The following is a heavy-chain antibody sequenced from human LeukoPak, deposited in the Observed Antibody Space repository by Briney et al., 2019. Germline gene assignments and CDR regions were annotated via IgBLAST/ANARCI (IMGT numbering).Heavy chain of an antibody. D-gene: IGHD4-17*01. CDR1: GYTFTTYS. CDR2: IYPGDSDT. J-gene: IGHJ4*02. Sequence: RGDSLKISCKGSGYTFTTYSIGWVGKMPGKGLEWMGIIYPGDSDTRDRPSFQGQGTISDDKSISTAYLQWSSLKASDTAMYYCARGYGDLDYWGQGTLVTVSS. CDR3: ARGYGDLDY. V-gene: IGHV5-51*01.